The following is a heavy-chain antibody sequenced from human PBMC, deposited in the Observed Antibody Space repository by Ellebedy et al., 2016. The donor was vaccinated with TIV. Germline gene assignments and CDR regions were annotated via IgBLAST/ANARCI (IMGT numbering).Heavy chain of an antibody. V-gene: IGHV1-8*01. CDR1: GYTFTSYD. CDR2: MNPNSGNT. CDR3: ARQSYYYDSSGEIYYYYGMDV. D-gene: IGHD3-22*01. J-gene: IGHJ6*02. Sequence: AASVKVSCKASGYTFTSYDINWVRQATGQGLEWMGWMNPNSGNTGYAQKFQGRVTMTRNTSISTAYMELSSLRSEDTAVYYCARQSYYYDSSGEIYYYYGMDVWGQGTTVTVSS.